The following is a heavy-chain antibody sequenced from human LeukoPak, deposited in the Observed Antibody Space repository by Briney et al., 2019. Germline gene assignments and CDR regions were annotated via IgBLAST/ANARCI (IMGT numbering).Heavy chain of an antibody. Sequence: ASETLSLTCTVSGGSISSYYWSWIRQPPGKGLEWIGYIYYSGSTNYNPSLKSRVTISVDTSKSQFSLKLSSVTAADTAVYYCARDHRSIQYYDILTGYSRDDAFDIWGQGTMVTVSS. D-gene: IGHD3-9*01. CDR1: GGSISSYY. V-gene: IGHV4-59*01. J-gene: IGHJ3*02. CDR2: IYYSGST. CDR3: ARDHRSIQYYDILTGYSRDDAFDI.